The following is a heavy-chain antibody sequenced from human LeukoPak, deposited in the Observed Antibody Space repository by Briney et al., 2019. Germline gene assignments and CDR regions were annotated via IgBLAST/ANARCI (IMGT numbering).Heavy chain of an antibody. CDR2: IIPIFGTA. D-gene: IGHD3-22*01. Sequence: RRASVTVSCKASGGTFSSYAISWVRQAPGRGLEWMGGIIPIFGTANYAQKFQGRVTITADESTSTAYMELSSLRSEDTAVHYCARSIYYYDSSGHNWFDPWGQGTLVTVSS. J-gene: IGHJ5*02. CDR3: ARSIYYYDSSGHNWFDP. CDR1: GGTFSSYA. V-gene: IGHV1-69*01.